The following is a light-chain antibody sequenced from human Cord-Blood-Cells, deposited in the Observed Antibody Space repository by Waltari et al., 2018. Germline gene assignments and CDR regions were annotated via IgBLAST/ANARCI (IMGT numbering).Light chain of an antibody. V-gene: IGKV3-20*01. CDR1: QSVSSSY. CDR2: GAS. CDR3: QQYGSSPKT. Sequence: DIVLTQSPGTLSLSPGERATLSCRASQSVSSSYLAWYQQKPGQAPRLLLYGASSRATGIPVRFSGSGAGTDFTLTISRLEPEDFAVYYCQQYGSSPKTFGQGTKVEIK. J-gene: IGKJ1*01.